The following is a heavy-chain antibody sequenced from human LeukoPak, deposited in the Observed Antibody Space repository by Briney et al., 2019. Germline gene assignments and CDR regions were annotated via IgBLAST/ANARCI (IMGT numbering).Heavy chain of an antibody. Sequence: PSETLSLTCTVSGGSISSGDYYWSWIRQPPGKGLERIGYIYYSGSTYYNPSLKSRVTISVDTSKNQFSLKPSSVTAADTAVYYCALDTRPGGLWFGESEGGFGAFDIWGQGTMVTVSS. J-gene: IGHJ3*02. CDR2: IYYSGST. CDR3: ALDTRPGGLWFGESEGGFGAFDI. D-gene: IGHD3-10*01. V-gene: IGHV4-30-4*01. CDR1: GGSISSGDYY.